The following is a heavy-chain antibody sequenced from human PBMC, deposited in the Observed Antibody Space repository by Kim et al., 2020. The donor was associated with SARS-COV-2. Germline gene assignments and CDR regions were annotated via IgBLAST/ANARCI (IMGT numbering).Heavy chain of an antibody. J-gene: IGHJ3*02. Sequence: GGSLRLSCAASGFTVSSNYMSWVRQAPGKGLEWVSVIYSGGSTYYADSGKGRFTISRDNAKNTLYLQMNSLRAEDTAVYYCARDGSSWPDAFDIWGQGTMVTVSS. D-gene: IGHD6-13*01. CDR1: GFTVSSNY. CDR3: ARDGSSWPDAFDI. V-gene: IGHV3-53*01. CDR2: IYSGGST.